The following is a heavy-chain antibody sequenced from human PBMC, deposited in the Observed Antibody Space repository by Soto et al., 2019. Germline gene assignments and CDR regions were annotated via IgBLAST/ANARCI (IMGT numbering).Heavy chain of an antibody. V-gene: IGHV3-30*18. D-gene: IGHD6-13*01. J-gene: IGHJ4*02. CDR2: ISYDGSNK. CDR1: GFTFSSYG. CDR3: AKDLRGRRQQLVPPYFDY. Sequence: QVQLVESGGGVVQPGRSLRLSCAASGFTFSSYGMHWVRQAPGKGLEWVAVISYDGSNKYYADSVKGRFTISRDNSKNTLYLQMNSLRAEDTAVHYCAKDLRGRRQQLVPPYFDYWGQGTLVTVSS.